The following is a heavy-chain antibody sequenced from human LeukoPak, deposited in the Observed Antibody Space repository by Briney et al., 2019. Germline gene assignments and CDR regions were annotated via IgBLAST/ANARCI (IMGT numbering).Heavy chain of an antibody. D-gene: IGHD6-19*01. CDR2: ISSSGSAI. J-gene: IGHJ4*02. V-gene: IGHV3-48*03. CDR1: GFTFSSYE. CDR3: ARGGSLGY. Sequence: PGGSLSLSCAASGFTFSSYEMNWVRQAPGKGLEWVSKISSSGSAIYYADSVKGRFTISRDNAKSSPYLQMNSLRVEDTAIYYCARGGSLGYWGQGTLVTVPS.